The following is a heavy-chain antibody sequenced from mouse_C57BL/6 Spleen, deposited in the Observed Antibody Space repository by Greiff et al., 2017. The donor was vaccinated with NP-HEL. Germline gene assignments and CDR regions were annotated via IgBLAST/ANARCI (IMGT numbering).Heavy chain of an antibody. V-gene: IGHV1-64*01. J-gene: IGHJ3*01. CDR1: GYTFTSYW. Sequence: QVQLQQPGAELVKPGASVKLSCKASGYTFTSYWMHWVKQRPGQGLEWIGMIHPNSGSTNYNEKFKSKATLTVDTSSSTAYMQISSLTSQDSAVYYCARKDSSGPWFAYWGQGTLVTVSA. D-gene: IGHD3-2*02. CDR3: ARKDSSGPWFAY. CDR2: IHPNSGST.